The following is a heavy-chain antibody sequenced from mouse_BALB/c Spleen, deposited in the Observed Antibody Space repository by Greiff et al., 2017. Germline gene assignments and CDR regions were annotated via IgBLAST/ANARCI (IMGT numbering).Heavy chain of an antibody. CDR1: GYTFTSYT. Sequence: QVQLKESGAELARPGASVKMSCKASGYTFTSYTMHWLKQRPGQGLEWIGYINPSSGYTNYNQKFKDKATLTADKSSSTAYMQLSSLTSEDSAVYYCARKDYDSYAMDYWGQGTSVTVSS. CDR3: ARKDYDSYAMDY. J-gene: IGHJ4*01. D-gene: IGHD1-1*02. CDR2: INPSSGYT. V-gene: IGHV1-4*01.